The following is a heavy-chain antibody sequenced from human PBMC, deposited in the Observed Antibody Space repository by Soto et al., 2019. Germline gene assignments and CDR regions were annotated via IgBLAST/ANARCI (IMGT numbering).Heavy chain of an antibody. D-gene: IGHD2-2*01. CDR1: GGSISSGGYY. J-gene: IGHJ4*02. V-gene: IGHV4-31*03. CDR3: ARAVGGYCNSTSCYAFDY. Sequence: PSETLSLTCTVSGGSISSGGYYWSWIRQHPGKGLEWIGYIYYSGSTYYNPSLKSRVTISVDTSKNQFSLKLSSVTAADTAVYYCARAVGGYCNSTSCYAFDYWGQGTLVTVSS. CDR2: IYYSGST.